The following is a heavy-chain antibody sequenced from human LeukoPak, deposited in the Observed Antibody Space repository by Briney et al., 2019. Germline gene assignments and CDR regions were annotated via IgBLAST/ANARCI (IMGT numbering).Heavy chain of an antibody. D-gene: IGHD2-15*01. V-gene: IGHV3-11*01. J-gene: IGHJ6*02. Sequence: GGSLRLSCAASGFPFSDFHMSWIRQAPGKGLEWVSYISSSGSTIYYADSVKGRFTISRDNAKNSLYLQMNSLRAEDTAVYYCARGLGYCSGGSCSPYYYYYGMDVWGQGTTVTVSS. CDR2: ISSSGSTI. CDR3: ARGLGYCSGGSCSPYYYYYGMDV. CDR1: GFPFSDFH.